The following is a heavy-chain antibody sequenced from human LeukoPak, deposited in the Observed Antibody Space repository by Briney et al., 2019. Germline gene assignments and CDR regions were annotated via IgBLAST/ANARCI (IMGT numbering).Heavy chain of an antibody. J-gene: IGHJ4*02. CDR1: GFTFSGYG. CDR3: ARAEYGDYVLFRHLGY. V-gene: IGHV3-21*01. Sequence: PGGSLRLSCAASGFTFSGYGMNWVRQAPGKGLEWVSSISSSSRYIYYADSVKGRFTISRDNAKNSLYLQMNSLRAEDTAVYHCARAEYGDYVLFRHLGYWGQGTLVTVSS. CDR2: ISSSSRYI. D-gene: IGHD4-17*01.